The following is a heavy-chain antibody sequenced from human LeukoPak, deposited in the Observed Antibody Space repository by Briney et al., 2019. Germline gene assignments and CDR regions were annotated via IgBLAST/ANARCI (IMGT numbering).Heavy chain of an antibody. CDR3: TRGPSLHTNWVGGRWFDP. V-gene: IGHV1-8*01. Sequence: ASVKDSCKAFGYTFSNYDINWVRQATGQGLEWMGWMNPKSANTGCAQKFQGRVTMTRNISINTAYLELSSLRSEDTAMYFCTRGPSLHTNWVGGRWFDPWGQGTRVTVSS. D-gene: IGHD1-1*01. J-gene: IGHJ5*02. CDR2: MNPKSANT. CDR1: GYTFSNYD.